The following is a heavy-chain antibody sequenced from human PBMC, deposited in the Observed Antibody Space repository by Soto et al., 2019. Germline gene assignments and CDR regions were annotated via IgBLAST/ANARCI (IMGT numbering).Heavy chain of an antibody. CDR2: VYYTGST. CDR1: GGSISSRDYY. D-gene: IGHD3-3*01. CDR3: ATTLFGVASAFDTRDYFGMDA. Sequence: QVQLQESGPGLVKPSQTLSLTCSVSGGSISSRDYYWGWVRQRPGKGLEWIGYVYYTGSTYYNPSPKSRVTISADTSTNQFSLKLSSVTDADTAVYYCATTLFGVASAFDTRDYFGMDAWGQGTTVTVSS. V-gene: IGHV4-31*03. J-gene: IGHJ6*02.